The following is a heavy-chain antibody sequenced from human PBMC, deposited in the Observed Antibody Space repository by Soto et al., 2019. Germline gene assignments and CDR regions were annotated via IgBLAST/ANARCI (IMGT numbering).Heavy chain of an antibody. CDR1: GYTFTNYG. Sequence: QVQLVQSGGEVKKPGASVKVSCKASGYTFTNYGLSWVRQSPGQGLEWMGWISPYNSNTNYAQKFPGRVTMTTVTSTSTAYMELRSLRSDDTAVYYCARDRGGVDYWGQGTLVTVSS. D-gene: IGHD3-10*01. J-gene: IGHJ4*02. CDR3: ARDRGGVDY. V-gene: IGHV1-18*01. CDR2: ISPYNSNT.